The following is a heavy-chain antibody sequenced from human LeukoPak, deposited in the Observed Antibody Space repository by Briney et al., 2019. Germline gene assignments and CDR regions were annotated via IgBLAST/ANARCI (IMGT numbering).Heavy chain of an antibody. CDR1: GGSFSGYY. CDR3: ARDKGRRDYYDSSGHQKNAFDI. Sequence: SETLSLTCAVYGGSFSGYYWSWIRQPPAKGLEWNGEINHSGSTNYNPSLKSRVTISVDTSKNQFSLKLSSVTAADTAVYYCARDKGRRDYYDSSGHQKNAFDIWGQGTMVTVSS. D-gene: IGHD3-22*01. V-gene: IGHV4-34*01. J-gene: IGHJ3*02. CDR2: INHSGST.